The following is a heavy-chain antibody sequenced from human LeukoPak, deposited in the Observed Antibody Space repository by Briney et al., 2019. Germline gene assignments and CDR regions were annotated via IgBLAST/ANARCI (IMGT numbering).Heavy chain of an antibody. CDR3: ARVVTLDHDAFDI. CDR1: GGSVSSSSYY. J-gene: IGHJ3*02. CDR2: IYYSGST. V-gene: IGHV4-39*07. D-gene: IGHD4-11*01. Sequence: SETLSLTCTVSGGSVSSSSYYWGWIRQPPGKGLEWIGSIYYSGSTYYNPSLKSRVTISVDTSKNQFSLKLSSVTAADTAVYYCARVVTLDHDAFDIWGQGTMVTVSS.